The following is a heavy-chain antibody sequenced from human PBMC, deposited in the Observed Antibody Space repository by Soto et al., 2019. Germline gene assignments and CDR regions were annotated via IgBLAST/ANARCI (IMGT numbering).Heavy chain of an antibody. Sequence: EVQLVESGGGLVQPGGSLRLSCAASGFTFSTYWMHWVRQAPGTGLVWVSRINSDGSITNYADSVKGRFSISRDNAKNTRYLQMNSLRAEDTAVYYCARSTWQNYCDYWGQGPRVTVSS. CDR3: ARSTWQNYCDY. V-gene: IGHV3-74*01. CDR2: INSDGSIT. CDR1: GFTFSTYW. J-gene: IGHJ4*02.